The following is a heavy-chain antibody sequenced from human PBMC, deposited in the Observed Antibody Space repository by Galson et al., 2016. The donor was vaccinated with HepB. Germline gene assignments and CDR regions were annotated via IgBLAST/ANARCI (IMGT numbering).Heavy chain of an antibody. CDR1: GFTFSSYD. CDR3: AKGSFYDYSNDYYYYYGMDV. Sequence: SLRLSCAASGFTFSSYDIHWVRQAPGKGLEWVAVISYDGSNKHYADSVKGRFTIPRDNSKNTLYLQMNSLRAEDTAVYYCAKGSFYDYSNDYYYYYGMDVWGQGTTVTVSS. CDR2: ISYDGSNK. V-gene: IGHV3-30*18. J-gene: IGHJ6*02. D-gene: IGHD4-11*01.